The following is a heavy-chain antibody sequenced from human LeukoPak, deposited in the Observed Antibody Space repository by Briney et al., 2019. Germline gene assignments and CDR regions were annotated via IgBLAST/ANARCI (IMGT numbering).Heavy chain of an antibody. CDR3: AKDGRPFDL. V-gene: IGHV3-9*03. CDR1: GFTFDDYA. J-gene: IGHJ2*01. CDR2: ISWNSGSI. Sequence: GGSLRLSCAASGFTFDDYAMHWVRQAPGKGLEWVSGISWNSGSIGYADSVKGRFTISRDNAKNSLYPQMNSLRAEDMALYYCAKDGRPFDLWGRGTLVTVSS.